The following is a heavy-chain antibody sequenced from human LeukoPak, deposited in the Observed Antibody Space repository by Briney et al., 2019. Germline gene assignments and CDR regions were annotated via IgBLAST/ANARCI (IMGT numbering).Heavy chain of an antibody. J-gene: IGHJ4*02. CDR1: GYTFASYD. V-gene: IGHV1-2*06. CDR3: ASLPTYYYDSSGYYTDY. D-gene: IGHD3-22*01. CDR2: INPNSGGT. Sequence: GASVKVSCKASGYTFASYDINWVRQATGQGLEWMGRINPNSGGTNYAQKFQGRVTMTRDTSISTAYMELSRLRSDDTAVYYCASLPTYYYDSSGYYTDYWGQGTLVTVSS.